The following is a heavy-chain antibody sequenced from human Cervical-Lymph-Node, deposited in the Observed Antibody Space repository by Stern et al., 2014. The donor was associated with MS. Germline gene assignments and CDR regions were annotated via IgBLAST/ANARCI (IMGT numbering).Heavy chain of an antibody. D-gene: IGHD5-24*01. J-gene: IGHJ4*02. CDR1: GFTFGDNA. CDR3: TRDRDGYNSWGD. V-gene: IGHV3-49*03. CDR2: IRSKRYGGTA. Sequence: EVQLVESGGGLVQPGRSLRLSCTASGFTFGDNAVSWFRQAPGKGLEWVGFIRSKRYGGTAEYAASVKGRFSISRDDARSIAYLQMNSLKTEDTAVYYCTRDRDGYNSWGDWGQGALVTVSS.